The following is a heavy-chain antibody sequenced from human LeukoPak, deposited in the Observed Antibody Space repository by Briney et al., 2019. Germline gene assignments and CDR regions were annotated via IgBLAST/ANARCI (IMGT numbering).Heavy chain of an antibody. D-gene: IGHD3-10*02. J-gene: IGHJ6*04. Sequence: AGGSLRLSCAASGFTFSNYDMNWVRQAPGKGLEWVSYISSSGSTIYYADSVKGRFTISRDNAKNSLYLQMNSLTAEDTAVYYCAELGITMIGGVWGKGTTVTISS. CDR3: AELGITMIGGV. V-gene: IGHV3-48*03. CDR1: GFTFSNYD. CDR2: ISSSGSTI.